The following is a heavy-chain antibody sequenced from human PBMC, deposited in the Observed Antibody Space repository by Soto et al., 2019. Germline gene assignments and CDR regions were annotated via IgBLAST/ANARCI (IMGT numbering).Heavy chain of an antibody. CDR1: GFTVGAYS. D-gene: IGHD6-6*01. CDR2: ISSSGSAI. J-gene: IGHJ6*02. Sequence: PGGSLRLSCEASGFTVGAYSMNWVRQAPGKGPEWVSYISSSGSAIYYADSVEGRFTISRDAAKNSLYLQMSRLSDDDTAIYYCARDKEYIGSGLDVWGHGTPVTVSS. V-gene: IGHV3-48*02. CDR3: ARDKEYIGSGLDV.